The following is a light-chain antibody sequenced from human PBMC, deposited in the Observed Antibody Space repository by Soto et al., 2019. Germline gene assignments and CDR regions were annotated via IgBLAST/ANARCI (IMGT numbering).Light chain of an antibody. J-gene: IGLJ1*01. CDR2: EVR. V-gene: IGLV2-14*01. CDR1: SSDVGAYNC. CDR3: SSYRSSTTFV. Sequence: SGLTQPASLSGSPGQSITISCTGTSSDVGAYNCGSWYQQYRGRAPKVVIFEVRKRPSGVSTRFSGSKSGDTASLTISGLQAEDEADYYCSSYRSSTTFVFGTGTKVTV.